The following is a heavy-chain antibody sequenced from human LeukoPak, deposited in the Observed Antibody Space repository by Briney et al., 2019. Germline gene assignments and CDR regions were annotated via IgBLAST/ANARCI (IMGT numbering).Heavy chain of an antibody. CDR3: ARDYGSSGLDY. D-gene: IGHD3-22*01. J-gene: IGHJ4*02. CDR1: GYSISSGYY. CDR2: IYHSGST. Sequence: SETLSLTCTVSGYSISSGYYWGWIRQPPGKGLEWIGSIYHSGSTYYNPSLKSRVTISVDTSKNQFSLKMSTVTAADTAVYYCARDYGSSGLDYWGQGTLVTVSS. V-gene: IGHV4-38-2*02.